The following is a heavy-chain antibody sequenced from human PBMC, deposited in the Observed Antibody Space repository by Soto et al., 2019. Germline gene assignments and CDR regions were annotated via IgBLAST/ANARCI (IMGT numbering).Heavy chain of an antibody. D-gene: IGHD3-10*01. J-gene: IGHJ6*02. CDR1: GFTFSSYA. Sequence: GGSLRLSCAASGFTFSSYAMSWVRQAPGKGLEWVSAISGSGGSTYYADSVKGRFTISRDNSKNTLYLQMNSLRAEDTALYYCAKEERYYDSGSYFYGMDVWGQGTTVTVSS. CDR3: AKEERYYDSGSYFYGMDV. V-gene: IGHV3-23*01. CDR2: ISGSGGST.